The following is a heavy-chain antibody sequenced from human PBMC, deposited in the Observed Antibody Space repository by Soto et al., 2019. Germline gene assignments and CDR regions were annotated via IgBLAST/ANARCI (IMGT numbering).Heavy chain of an antibody. V-gene: IGHV2-5*02. Sequence: QITLNESGPALVKPTQTLTLTCTCSGFSLNTRDVGVGWIRQPPGKALEWLGVVYWDDDKTYSPSLKSRLTITKNTPKHQVVLSMTKMDPVETATYYCAHCRGGVASFWGQGTLVTVSS. CDR2: VYWDDDK. D-gene: IGHD3-16*01. J-gene: IGHJ4*02. CDR3: AHCRGGVASF. CDR1: GFSLNTRDVG.